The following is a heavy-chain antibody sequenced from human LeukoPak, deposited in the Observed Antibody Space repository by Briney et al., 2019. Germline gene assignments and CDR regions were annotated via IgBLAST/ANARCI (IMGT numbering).Heavy chain of an antibody. Sequence: GGSLRLSCAASGFIFSSYWMHWVRHAPGKGLAWVSRINTYGSSTIYADSVKGRFTISRDNATNTLSLQMNSLRAEDTAVYYCARSGSGELLSSNWFDPWGQGTLVTVSS. D-gene: IGHD3-10*01. CDR2: INTYGSST. CDR1: GFIFSSYW. J-gene: IGHJ5*02. V-gene: IGHV3-74*01. CDR3: ARSGSGELLSSNWFDP.